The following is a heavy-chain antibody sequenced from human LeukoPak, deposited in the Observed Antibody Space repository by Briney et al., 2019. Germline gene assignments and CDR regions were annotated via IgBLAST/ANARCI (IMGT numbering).Heavy chain of an antibody. Sequence: PGGSLRLSCSASEFTFSSYSMHWVRQAPGKGLEWVAVISYDGNNKYDADFVKGRFTISRDNSKNTLYLQMNSLRAEDTAVYYCARLPGYCSSNSCYKMTIPFDYWGQGTLVTVSS. CDR3: ARLPGYCSSNSCYKMTIPFDY. V-gene: IGHV3-30-3*01. J-gene: IGHJ4*02. CDR2: ISYDGNNK. CDR1: EFTFSSYS. D-gene: IGHD2-2*02.